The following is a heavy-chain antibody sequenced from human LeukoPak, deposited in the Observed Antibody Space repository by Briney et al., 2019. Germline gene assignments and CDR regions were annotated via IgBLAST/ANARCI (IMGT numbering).Heavy chain of an antibody. J-gene: IGHJ3*02. CDR3: AREGAQLWDDAFDI. V-gene: IGHV3-7*01. CDR2: IKQDGSVK. D-gene: IGHD5-18*01. CDR1: GVTFSSYW. Sequence: GGSLRLSCAASGVTFSSYWMSWVRQAPGQGLEWVANIKQDGSVKYYVDSVKGRFTISRDNAKISLYLQMNSLRAEDTAVYYCAREGAQLWDDAFDIWGQGTMVTVSS.